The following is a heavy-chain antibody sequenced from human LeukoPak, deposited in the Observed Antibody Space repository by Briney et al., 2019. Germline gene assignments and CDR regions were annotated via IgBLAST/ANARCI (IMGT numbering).Heavy chain of an antibody. CDR1: GFTFSSYA. Sequence: PGGSLRLSCAASGFTFSSYAMSWVRLAPGKGLKWVSSISGGDGSTYYADSVKGRFTISRDNSKNTLYLQMNSLRAEDTAVYYCAKDPGLVSPGGYFDYWGQGTLVTVSP. D-gene: IGHD4-23*01. CDR2: ISGGDGST. V-gene: IGHV3-23*01. J-gene: IGHJ4*02. CDR3: AKDPGLVSPGGYFDY.